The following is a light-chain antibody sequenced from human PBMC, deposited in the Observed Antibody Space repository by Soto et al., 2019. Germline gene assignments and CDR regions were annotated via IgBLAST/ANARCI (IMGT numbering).Light chain of an antibody. CDR2: DSS. V-gene: IGKV3-15*01. CDR3: QQYNSWPPSYT. Sequence: DIVLTQSPATLSVSPGESATLSCRASQSVSRALAWYQHVPGQAPRLLIYDSSTRATGVPARFSCSGSGTRFTLTISSLQSEDFAVYYCQQYNSWPPSYTFGQGTKLQI. CDR1: QSVSRA. J-gene: IGKJ2*01.